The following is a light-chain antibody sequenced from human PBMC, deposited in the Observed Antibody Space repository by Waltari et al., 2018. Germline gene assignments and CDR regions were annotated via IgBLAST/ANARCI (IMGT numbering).Light chain of an antibody. CDR2: DVF. CDR1: SSDVGFYNY. Sequence: QSALTQPASVSGSPGQSITISCTGTSSDVGFYNYVSWYQQHPGKAPKLILYDVFGRPFGVSIRSSGSKSGNTGSLTISGLQAEDEADYYCNSYAGSSSWVFGGGTKLTVL. CDR3: NSYAGSSSWV. J-gene: IGLJ3*02. V-gene: IGLV2-14*01.